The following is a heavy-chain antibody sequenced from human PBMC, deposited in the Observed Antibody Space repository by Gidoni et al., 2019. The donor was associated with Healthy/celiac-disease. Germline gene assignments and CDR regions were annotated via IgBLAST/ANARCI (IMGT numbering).Heavy chain of an antibody. V-gene: IGHV3-53*01. D-gene: IGHD6-19*01. Sequence: EVQLVESGGGLIQPGGSLRPSCAASGFTVSSNYMSWVRQAPGKGLEWVSVIYSGGSTYYADSVKGRFTISRDNSKNTLYLQMNSLRAEDTAVYYCARDPRSYSSGWSHWGQGTLVTVSS. CDR1: GFTVSSNY. CDR3: ARDPRSYSSGWSH. J-gene: IGHJ4*02. CDR2: IYSGGST.